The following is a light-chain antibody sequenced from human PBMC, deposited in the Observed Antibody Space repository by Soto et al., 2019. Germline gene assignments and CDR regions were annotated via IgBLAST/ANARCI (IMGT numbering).Light chain of an antibody. Sequence: QSALTQPASVSGSPGQSITISCTGTSSDVGSYNYVSWYQQHPGKAPKLMIYDVSNRPSGVSNRFSGSKSGNTASLTISGLQAEDEADHYCSSYSISSTLGVFGGGTKVTVL. CDR3: SSYSISSTLGV. CDR1: SSDVGSYNY. CDR2: DVS. V-gene: IGLV2-14*01. J-gene: IGLJ2*01.